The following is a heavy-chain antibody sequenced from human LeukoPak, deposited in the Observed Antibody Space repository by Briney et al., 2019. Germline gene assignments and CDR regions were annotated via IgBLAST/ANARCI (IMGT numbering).Heavy chain of an antibody. CDR1: GFAFGNNW. Sequence: GGSLRLSCAASGFAFGNNWMHWVRQAPGKGLLWVSRINSDGSSTSYADSVKARFTISRDNAKNTLYLQMNSLRAEDTALYYCASSDWYAAFDIWGQGTMVTVSS. D-gene: IGHD3-9*01. CDR2: INSDGSST. CDR3: ASSDWYAAFDI. V-gene: IGHV3-74*01. J-gene: IGHJ3*02.